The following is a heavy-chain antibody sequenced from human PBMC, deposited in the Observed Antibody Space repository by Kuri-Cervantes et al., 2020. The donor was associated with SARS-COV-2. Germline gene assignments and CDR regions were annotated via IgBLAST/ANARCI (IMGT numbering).Heavy chain of an antibody. CDR3: ARNHSMDV. CDR1: GFTFSDYD. V-gene: IGHV3-33*08. Sequence: GGSLRLSCASSGFTFSDYDMHWVRQAPGKGLECVAVIWYDGRNTYYTGSVKGRFTISRDNSKNMLYLEVNSLRAEDTAVYYCARNHSMDVWGTGTAVTVSS. CDR2: IWYDGRNT. J-gene: IGHJ6*03.